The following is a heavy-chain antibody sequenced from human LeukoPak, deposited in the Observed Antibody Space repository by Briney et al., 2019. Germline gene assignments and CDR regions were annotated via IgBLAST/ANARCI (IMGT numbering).Heavy chain of an antibody. CDR2: IYYSGST. D-gene: IGHD5-12*01. CDR1: GGSISSYY. J-gene: IGHJ4*02. Sequence: SETLSLTCTVSGGSISSYYWSWIRQPPGKGLEWIGYIYYSGSTNYNPSLKSRVTISVDTSKNQFSLKLSSVTAADTAVYYCARSSLGSGYEPFDYWGQGTLVTVSS. CDR3: ARSSLGSGYEPFDY. V-gene: IGHV4-59*12.